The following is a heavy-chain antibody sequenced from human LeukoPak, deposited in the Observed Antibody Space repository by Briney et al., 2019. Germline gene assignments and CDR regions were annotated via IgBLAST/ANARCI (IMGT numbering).Heavy chain of an antibody. CDR2: ISYGGST. J-gene: IGHJ4*02. D-gene: IGHD2-2*01. V-gene: IGHV4-39*07. Sequence: PSETLSLTCTVSGGSISSSTYYWGWVRQPPGKGLEWIGSISYGGSTYYNPSLKSRVTISVDTSKNQFSLKLSSVTAADTAVYYCARGYQLLSYYFDYWGQGTLVTVSS. CDR3: ARGYQLLSYYFDY. CDR1: GGSISSSTYY.